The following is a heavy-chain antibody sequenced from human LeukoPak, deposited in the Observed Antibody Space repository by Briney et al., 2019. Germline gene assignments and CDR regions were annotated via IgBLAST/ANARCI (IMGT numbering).Heavy chain of an antibody. CDR2: LRDDGSNK. CDR3: AKRRADGSSMGGAFDY. V-gene: IGHV3-30*02. J-gene: IGHJ4*02. CDR1: GFTFSSCG. Sequence: GGSLRLSCAASGFTFSSCGMHWVRQAPGKGLEWVAFLRDDGSNKYYADSVKGRFTISRDNSKNTLYLQMNSLRAEDTAAYYCAKRRADGSSMGGAFDYWGQGTLVTVSS. D-gene: IGHD6-6*01.